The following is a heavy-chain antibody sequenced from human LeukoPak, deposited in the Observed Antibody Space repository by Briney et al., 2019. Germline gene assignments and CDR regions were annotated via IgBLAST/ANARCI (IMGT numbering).Heavy chain of an antibody. Sequence: SETLSLTCTVSGGSISSSSYYWSWIRQPPGKGLEWIGYIYYSGSTNYNPSLKSRVTISVDTSKNQFSLKLSSVTAADTAVYYCARGGEWELTYYFDYWGQGTLVTVSS. CDR2: IYYSGST. D-gene: IGHD1-26*01. J-gene: IGHJ4*02. CDR1: GGSISSSSYY. CDR3: ARGGEWELTYYFDY. V-gene: IGHV4-61*01.